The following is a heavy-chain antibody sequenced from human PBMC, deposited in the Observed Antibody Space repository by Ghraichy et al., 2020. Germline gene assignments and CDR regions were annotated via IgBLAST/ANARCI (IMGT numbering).Heavy chain of an antibody. CDR3: ARQGTGFYYDSSFDY. Sequence: SETLSLTCTVSAGSMSTTFYYWGWIRQPPGKGLEWIGSIYYSGSTYSNPSLESRVTISVDASDNQFSLKLRSVSAADTAVYYCARQGTGFYYDSSFDYWGQGTLVTVSS. CDR1: AGSMSTTFYY. J-gene: IGHJ4*02. CDR2: IYYSGST. D-gene: IGHD3-22*01. V-gene: IGHV4-39*01.